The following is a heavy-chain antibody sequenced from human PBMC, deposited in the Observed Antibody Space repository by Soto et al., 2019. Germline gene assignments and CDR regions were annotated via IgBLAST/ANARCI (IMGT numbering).Heavy chain of an antibody. J-gene: IGHJ4*02. V-gene: IGHV3-74*01. D-gene: IGHD3-10*01. CDR3: TRVVDGSAGEFDY. CDR2: IGSDGGGT. Sequence: PGGSLRLSCAASGFPLSNYWIHWVRQAPGEGLVWVSRIGSDGGGTTYADSVKGRFTISRDNAKNTLYLQMNSLRVEDTAVYYCTRVVDGSAGEFDYWGQGTLVTVSS. CDR1: GFPLSNYW.